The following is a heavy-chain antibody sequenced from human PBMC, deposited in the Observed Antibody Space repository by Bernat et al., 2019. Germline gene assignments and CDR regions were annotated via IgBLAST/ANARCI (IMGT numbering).Heavy chain of an antibody. CDR1: GFSLSTSGVG. Sequence: QITLKESGPTLVKPTQTLTLTCTFSGFSLSTSGVGVGWIRQPPGKALEWLALIYWDDDKRYSPSLKSRLTITKDTSKNQVVLTMTNMDPVDTATYYRAHGLGEYSSSFNWFDPWGQGTLVTVSS. J-gene: IGHJ5*02. V-gene: IGHV2-5*02. D-gene: IGHD6-6*01. CDR3: AHGLGEYSSSFNWFDP. CDR2: IYWDDDK.